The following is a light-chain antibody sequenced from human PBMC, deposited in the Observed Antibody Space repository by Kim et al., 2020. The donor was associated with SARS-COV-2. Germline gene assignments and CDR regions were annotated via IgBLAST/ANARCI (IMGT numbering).Light chain of an antibody. J-gene: IGKJ4*01. CDR3: QQCQTTPLT. Sequence: LSPGERATLSCRASQSVSTAYLVWYQQKVGQAPRLLLYATSSRANGVPDRFSGSGSETEFSLTISGLEPEDFAVYYCQQCQTTPLTFGGGTKVEI. CDR1: QSVSTAY. CDR2: ATS. V-gene: IGKV3-20*01.